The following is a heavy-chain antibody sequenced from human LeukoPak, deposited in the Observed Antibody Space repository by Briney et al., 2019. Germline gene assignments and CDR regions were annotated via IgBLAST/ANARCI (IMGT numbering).Heavy chain of an antibody. Sequence: GGSLRLSCAASGFTFSSYGMHWVRQAPGKGLEWVAVITYDGYYKYYADSVKGRFTISSDNSKNTLFLQMNSLRAEDTTVYYCAKDLKSMVRGACMDAWGQGTTVTVSS. CDR2: ITYDGYYK. J-gene: IGHJ6*02. CDR1: GFTFSSYG. CDR3: AKDLKSMVRGACMDA. V-gene: IGHV3-30*18. D-gene: IGHD3-10*01.